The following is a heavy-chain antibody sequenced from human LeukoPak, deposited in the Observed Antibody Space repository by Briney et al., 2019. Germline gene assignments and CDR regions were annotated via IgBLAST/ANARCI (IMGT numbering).Heavy chain of an antibody. CDR2: INPNSGGT. Sequence: GASVKVSCKASGYTFTGYYMHWVRQAPGQGLEWMGWINPNSGGTNYAQKFQGRVTMTRDTSISTAYMELSRLRSDDTAVYYCARGGVYSGYDAHWPGYYYYMDVWGKGTTVTVSS. CDR1: GYTFTGYY. V-gene: IGHV1-2*02. D-gene: IGHD5-12*01. CDR3: ARGGVYSGYDAHWPGYYYYMDV. J-gene: IGHJ6*03.